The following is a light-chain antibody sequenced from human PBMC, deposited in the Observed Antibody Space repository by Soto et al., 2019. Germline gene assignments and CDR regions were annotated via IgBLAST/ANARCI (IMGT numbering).Light chain of an antibody. CDR2: EAT. Sequence: DIQMTQSPSTLSASVGDRVIITCRASQSIDRWLAWYQHKPGRAPEVLISEATSLERGVPSRFSGSGAGTEFSLIISILQPDDFANNYRLQADTFPITFGQGTRLEI. J-gene: IGKJ5*01. CDR3: LQADTFPIT. V-gene: IGKV1-5*01. CDR1: QSIDRW.